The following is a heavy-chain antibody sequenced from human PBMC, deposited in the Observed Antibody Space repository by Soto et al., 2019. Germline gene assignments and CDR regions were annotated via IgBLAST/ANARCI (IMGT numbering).Heavy chain of an antibody. J-gene: IGHJ4*02. V-gene: IGHV3-11*01. CDR3: PRDSDSGWSLAS. CDR2: ISASGSVI. Sequence: PGGSLRRSCAVSGFPFSNCYMSWIRQAPGKGLEWISYISASGSVIYYADSVKGRFTISRDNAKNSLYLQMNSLRAEDTAVYFCPRDSDSGWSLASWGQRTLVTVSS. CDR1: GFPFSNCY. D-gene: IGHD6-19*01.